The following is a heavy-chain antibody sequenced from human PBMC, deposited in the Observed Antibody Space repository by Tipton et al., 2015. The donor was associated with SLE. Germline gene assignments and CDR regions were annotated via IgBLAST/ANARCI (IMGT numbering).Heavy chain of an antibody. Sequence: QLVQSGAEVKKPGASVKVSCKASGYTSTSYDINWVRQATGQGLEWMGWMNPDTGNTGHAQKFEGRVTMTRNTSVSTVYMELSSLRSEDTAVYYCARVFGYYDSSGYYYYTFDIWGQGTKVTVSS. CDR3: ARVFGYYDSSGYYYYTFDI. J-gene: IGHJ3*02. CDR2: MNPDTGNT. CDR1: GYTSTSYD. V-gene: IGHV1-8*02. D-gene: IGHD3-22*01.